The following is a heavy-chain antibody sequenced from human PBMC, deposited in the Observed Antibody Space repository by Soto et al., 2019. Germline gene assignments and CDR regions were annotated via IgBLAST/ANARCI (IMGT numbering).Heavy chain of an antibody. J-gene: IGHJ4*02. CDR2: VSGNSGSS. CDR3: AKDTVVVPAAGRGFDY. CDR1: GFSFSSYA. D-gene: IGHD2-2*01. Sequence: GGSLRLSCAASGFSFSSYAMSWVRQSPGKGLEWVSSVSGNSGSSYYADSGKGRFTISRDNSKNTLFLEMNSLRAEDTAVYYCAKDTVVVPAAGRGFDYWGQGTLVTVSS. V-gene: IGHV3-23*01.